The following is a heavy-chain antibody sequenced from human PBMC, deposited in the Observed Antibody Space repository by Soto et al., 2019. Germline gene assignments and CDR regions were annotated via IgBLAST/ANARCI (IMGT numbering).Heavy chain of an antibody. V-gene: IGHV1-3*01. D-gene: IGHD3-16*02. CDR2: INAGNGNT. CDR3: ARDTPLGELSLYTLDY. J-gene: IGHJ4*02. Sequence: ASVNVSYKASGYTFTSYAMHWVRKASGQRLEWMGWINAGNGNTNYAQKFQGWVTMTRDTSISTAYMELSRLRSDDTAVYYCARDTPLGELSLYTLDYWGQGTLVTVSS. CDR1: GYTFTSYA.